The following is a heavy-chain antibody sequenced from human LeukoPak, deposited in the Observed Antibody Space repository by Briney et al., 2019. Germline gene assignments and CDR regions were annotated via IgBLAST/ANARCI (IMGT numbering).Heavy chain of an antibody. D-gene: IGHD6-25*01. CDR2: IRAYNGNT. Sequence: PGASVKVSCKASGYSFTDYGISWVRQAPGQGLEWMGWIRAYNGNTNYAQKVQDRVAMTRDTSTSTAYMELRSLRSDDSAVYYCGREQAGGLVDYWGQGTPVSVSS. V-gene: IGHV1-18*01. J-gene: IGHJ4*02. CDR1: GYSFTDYG. CDR3: GREQAGGLVDY.